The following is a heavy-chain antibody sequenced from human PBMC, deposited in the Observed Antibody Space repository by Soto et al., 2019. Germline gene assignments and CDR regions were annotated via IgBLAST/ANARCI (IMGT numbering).Heavy chain of an antibody. CDR1: EGTFNSYA. CDR3: ASGASRWYPYFLDS. Sequence: QAQVVQSGAEVRKPGSSGKLSCKASEGTFNSYAIAWVRQAPGQGLEWMGGIIPYYNTLNYAQKFQDRVTITADDSTNTVYMELSSLRSDDTAVYFCASGASRWYPYFLDSWAQGTLVTVSS. D-gene: IGHD6-13*01. CDR2: IIPYYNTL. V-gene: IGHV1-69*01. J-gene: IGHJ4*02.